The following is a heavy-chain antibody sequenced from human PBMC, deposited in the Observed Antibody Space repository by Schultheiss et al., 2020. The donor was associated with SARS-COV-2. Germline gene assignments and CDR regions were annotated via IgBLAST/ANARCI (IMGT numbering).Heavy chain of an antibody. Sequence: GESLKISCKVSGYTLTELSMHWVRQAPGKGLEWMGGFDPEDGETIYAQKFQGRVTMTRDTSISTAYMELSSQRSEDIDVYYCARGHESTRPCSGGSCYCSFDYWGQGTLVTVSS. J-gene: IGHJ4*02. V-gene: IGHV1-24*01. CDR3: ARGHESTRPCSGGSCYCSFDY. CDR2: FDPEDGET. CDR1: GYTLTELS. D-gene: IGHD2-15*01.